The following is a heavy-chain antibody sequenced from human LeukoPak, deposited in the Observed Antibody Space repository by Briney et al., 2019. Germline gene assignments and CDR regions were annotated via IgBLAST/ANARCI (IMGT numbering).Heavy chain of an antibody. CDR1: GGSISSYY. Sequence: SETLSLTCTVSGGSISSYYWSWIRQPPGKGLEWIGYIYYSGSTNYNPSLKSRVTISVDTSKNQFSLKLSSVTAADTAVYYCGRRIAAGLNWFDPWGQGTLVTVSS. V-gene: IGHV4-59*08. D-gene: IGHD6-13*01. CDR2: IYYSGST. CDR3: GRRIAAGLNWFDP. J-gene: IGHJ5*02.